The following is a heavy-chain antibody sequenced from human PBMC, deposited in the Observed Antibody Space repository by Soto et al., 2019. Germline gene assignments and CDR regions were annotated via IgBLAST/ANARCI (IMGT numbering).Heavy chain of an antibody. J-gene: IGHJ6*02. CDR1: GGTFSSYA. Sequence: QVQLVQSGAEVKKPGSSVKVSCKISGGTFSSYAINWVRQAPGQGLEWMGGIIPISATTNYAQKFQGRATITADDSTFTSYMELRSLISEDTALYYCARDPGYSYGHPPHRGMDVWGQGTTVTVSS. CDR2: IIPISATT. CDR3: ARDPGYSYGHPPHRGMDV. D-gene: IGHD5-18*01. V-gene: IGHV1-69*01.